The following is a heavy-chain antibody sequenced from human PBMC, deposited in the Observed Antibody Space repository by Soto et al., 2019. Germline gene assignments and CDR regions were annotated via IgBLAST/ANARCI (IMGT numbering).Heavy chain of an antibody. CDR2: VYHSGST. Sequence: SETLSLTCSVSGGSIRTTNYFWAWIRQPPGKGLEWIASVYHSGSTYYNPSLKSRVTVSVDPSKNQFALTLSSASAADTALYYCARDFGWFDPWGQGTLVTVSA. D-gene: IGHD3-16*01. CDR3: ARDFGWFDP. CDR1: GGSIRTTNYF. J-gene: IGHJ5*02. V-gene: IGHV4-39*01.